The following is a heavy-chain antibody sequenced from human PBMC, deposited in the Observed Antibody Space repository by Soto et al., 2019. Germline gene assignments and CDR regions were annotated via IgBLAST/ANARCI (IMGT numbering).Heavy chain of an antibody. Sequence: SVKASCKASGFTFTSSAVQWVRQARGQRLEWIGWIVVGSGNTNYAQKFQERVTITRDMSTSTAYMELSSLRSEDTAVYYCAAESVVVTRDAFDIWGQGTMVTVSS. J-gene: IGHJ3*02. CDR1: GFTFTSSA. CDR2: IVVGSGNT. D-gene: IGHD3-22*01. V-gene: IGHV1-58*01. CDR3: AAESVVVTRDAFDI.